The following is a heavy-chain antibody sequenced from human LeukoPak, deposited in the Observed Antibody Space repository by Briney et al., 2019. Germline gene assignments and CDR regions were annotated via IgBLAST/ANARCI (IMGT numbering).Heavy chain of an antibody. Sequence: GASVKVSCKASGYTFTDYYMHWVRQAPGQGLEWMGWINPNNGGTNYAQKFQGRVTTARDTSVSTAYMELSRLTSDDTAVYYCARGSPRIAVAGSLRFGNFDSWGQGTLVTVSS. J-gene: IGHJ4*02. V-gene: IGHV1-2*02. CDR2: INPNNGGT. CDR1: GYTFTDYY. D-gene: IGHD6-19*01. CDR3: ARGSPRIAVAGSLRFGNFDS.